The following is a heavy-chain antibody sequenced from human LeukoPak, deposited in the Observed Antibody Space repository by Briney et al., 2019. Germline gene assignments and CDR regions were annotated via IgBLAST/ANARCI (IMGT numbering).Heavy chain of an antibody. CDR1: GFTFSSYA. CDR3: AKGGSSWYISLTGTFLPDY. V-gene: IGHV3-23*01. Sequence: GGSLRLSCAASGFTFSSYAMSWVRQAPGKGLEWVSAISGSGGSTFYADSVKGRFTISRDNSKNTLYLQMNGLRAEDTAVYYCAKGGSSWYISLTGTFLPDYWGQGTLVTVSS. CDR2: ISGSGGST. J-gene: IGHJ4*02. D-gene: IGHD6-13*01.